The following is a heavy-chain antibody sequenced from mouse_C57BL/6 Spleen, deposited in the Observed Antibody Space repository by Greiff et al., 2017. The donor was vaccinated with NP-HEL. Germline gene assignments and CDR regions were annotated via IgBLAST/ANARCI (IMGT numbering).Heavy chain of an antibody. Sequence: EVQLQQSGPGLVKPSQSLSLTCSVTGYSITSGYYWNWIRQFPGNKLEWMGYISYDGSNNYNPSLKNRISITRDTSKNQFFLKLNSVTTEDTATYYCARVPDVWGTGTTVTVSS. CDR3: ARVPDV. CDR1: GYSITSGYY. CDR2: ISYDGSN. V-gene: IGHV3-6*01. J-gene: IGHJ1*03.